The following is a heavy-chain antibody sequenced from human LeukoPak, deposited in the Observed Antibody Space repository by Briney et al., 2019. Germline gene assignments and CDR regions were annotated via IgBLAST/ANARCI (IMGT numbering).Heavy chain of an antibody. CDR3: LGGVVGI. Sequence: GGSLRLSCAASGVTFSSHSMNWVRQAPGKRLEWVSYICSSRSTIYYADSVKGRFTISRDNAKNSLYLQINSLRVEDTAVYYCLGGVVGIGGQGTPVTVSS. D-gene: IGHD1-26*01. V-gene: IGHV3-48*01. CDR2: ICSSRSTI. J-gene: IGHJ4*02. CDR1: GVTFSSHS.